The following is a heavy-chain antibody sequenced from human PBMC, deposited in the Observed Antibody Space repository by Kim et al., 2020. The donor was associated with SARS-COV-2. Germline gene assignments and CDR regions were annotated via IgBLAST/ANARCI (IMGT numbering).Heavy chain of an antibody. Sequence: GGSLRLSCAASGFTFDDYAMHWVRQAPGKGLEWVSGISWNSGSIGYADSVKGRFTISRDNAKNSLYLQMNSLRAEDTALYYCAKDTGYSSSWQLDYWGQGTLVTVSS. CDR2: ISWNSGSI. D-gene: IGHD6-13*01. J-gene: IGHJ4*02. CDR1: GFTFDDYA. V-gene: IGHV3-9*01. CDR3: AKDTGYSSSWQLDY.